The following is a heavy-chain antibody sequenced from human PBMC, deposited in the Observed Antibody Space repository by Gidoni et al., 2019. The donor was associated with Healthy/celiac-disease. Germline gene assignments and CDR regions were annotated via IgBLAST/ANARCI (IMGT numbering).Heavy chain of an antibody. J-gene: IGHJ4*02. CDR2: IYYSGST. CDR3: ARGLGGDYRPRLDY. V-gene: IGHV4-39*01. Sequence: QLQLQESGPGLVKPSETLSLTCTVSGGSISSSSYYWGWIRQPPGKGLEWIGSIYYSGSTYYNPSLKSRVTISVDTSKNQFSLKLSSVTAADTAVYYCARGLGGDYRPRLDYWGQGTLVTVSS. CDR1: GGSISSSSYY. D-gene: IGHD4-17*01.